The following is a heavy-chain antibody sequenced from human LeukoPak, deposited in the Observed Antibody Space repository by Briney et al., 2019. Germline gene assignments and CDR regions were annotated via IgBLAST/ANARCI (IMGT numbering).Heavy chain of an antibody. CDR2: IYYSGST. CDR1: GGSISSYY. D-gene: IGHD2-2*01. CDR3: ARHSVGDIVVVPAAMELDY. V-gene: IGHV4-59*08. J-gene: IGHJ4*02. Sequence: SETLSLTCTVSGGSISSYYWSWIRQPPGKGLEWIGYIYYSGSTNYNPSLKSRVTISVDTSKNQFSLKLSSVTAADTAVYYCARHSVGDIVVVPAAMELDYWGQGTLVTVSS.